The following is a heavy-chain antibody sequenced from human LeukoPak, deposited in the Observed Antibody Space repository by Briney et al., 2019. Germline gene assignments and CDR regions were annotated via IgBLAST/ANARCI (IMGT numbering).Heavy chain of an antibody. Sequence: AASVTVSCTASGYTFTSYGISWVRQAPGQGLEWMGWISAYNGNTNYAQKLQGRVTMTTDTSTSTAYMELRSLRSDDTAVYYCARAPLRYFDWLLAYFDYWGQGTLVTVSS. V-gene: IGHV1-18*01. CDR3: ARAPLRYFDWLLAYFDY. CDR1: GYTFTSYG. D-gene: IGHD3-9*01. J-gene: IGHJ4*02. CDR2: ISAYNGNT.